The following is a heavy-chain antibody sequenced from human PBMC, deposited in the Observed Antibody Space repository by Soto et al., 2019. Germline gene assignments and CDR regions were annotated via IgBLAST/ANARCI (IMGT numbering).Heavy chain of an antibody. J-gene: IGHJ6*02. D-gene: IGHD3-10*01. CDR2: ISSSSSYI. CDR3: ARDTTSITMPV. Sequence: GGSLRLSCAASGFTFSSYSMNWVRQAPGKGLEWVSSISSSSSYIYYADSVKGRFTISRDNAKNSLYLQMNSLRAEDTAVYYCARDTTSITMPVWGQGTTGTVSS. CDR1: GFTFSSYS. V-gene: IGHV3-21*01.